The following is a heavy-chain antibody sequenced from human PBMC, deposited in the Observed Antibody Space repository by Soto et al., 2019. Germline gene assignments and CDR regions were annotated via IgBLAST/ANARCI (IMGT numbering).Heavy chain of an antibody. Sequence: QVQLQQWGAGLLKPSETLSLTCAVHCGSFSNYYWSWIRQPPGKGLEWIGEINHSGSTNYNPSLKSRVTMSVDTSKNQFSLKLSSVTAADTAVYYCARTSRFDCWGQGTLVTVSS. D-gene: IGHD6-6*01. CDR3: ARTSRFDC. CDR1: CGSFSNYY. V-gene: IGHV4-34*01. J-gene: IGHJ4*02. CDR2: INHSGST.